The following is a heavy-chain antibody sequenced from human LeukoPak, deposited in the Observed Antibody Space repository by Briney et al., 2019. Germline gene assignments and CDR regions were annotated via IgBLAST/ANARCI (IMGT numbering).Heavy chain of an antibody. CDR3: AKFSGYGDYFDY. Sequence: PGGSLRLSCAASGFTFSSYAMSWVRQAPGKGLERVAVISYDGSNKYYADSVKGRFTISRDNSKNTLYLQMNSLRAEDTAVYYCAKFSGYGDYFDYWGQGTLVTVPS. CDR1: GFTFSSYA. CDR2: ISYDGSNK. J-gene: IGHJ4*02. D-gene: IGHD5-12*01. V-gene: IGHV3-30*18.